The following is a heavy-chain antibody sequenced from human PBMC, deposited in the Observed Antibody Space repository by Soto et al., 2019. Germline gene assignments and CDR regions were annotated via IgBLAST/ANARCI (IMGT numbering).Heavy chain of an antibody. CDR2: IYHSGST. Sequence: SETLSLTCAVSGGSISSGVYSWSWIRQPPGKGLEWIGYIYHSGSTYYNPSLKSRVTISVDRSKNQFSLKLSSVTAADTAVYYCARDSRYCSSTSCYRSAGYYGMDVWGQGTPVTVYS. CDR3: ARDSRYCSSTSCYRSAGYYGMDV. CDR1: GGSISSGVYS. J-gene: IGHJ6*02. D-gene: IGHD2-2*02. V-gene: IGHV4-30-2*01.